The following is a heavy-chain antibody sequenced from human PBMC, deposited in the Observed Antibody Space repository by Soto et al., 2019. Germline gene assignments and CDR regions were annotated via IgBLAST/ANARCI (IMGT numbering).Heavy chain of an antibody. V-gene: IGHV3-23*01. CDR2: ISGRASDT. CDR1: GFTFSNYA. D-gene: IGHD1-26*01. CDR3: AKDFSIVGATTFDY. Sequence: EVQLLESGGGLVQPGGSLRLPCVASGFTFSNYAMSWVRQAPGKGLEWVSGISGRASDTYYADSVKGRFTISRDNSKSTLYLQMNSLRAEDTALYYCAKDFSIVGATTFDYWGQGTLVTVSS. J-gene: IGHJ4*02.